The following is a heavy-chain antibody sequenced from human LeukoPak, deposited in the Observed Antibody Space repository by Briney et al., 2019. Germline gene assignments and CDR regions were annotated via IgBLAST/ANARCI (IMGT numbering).Heavy chain of an antibody. CDR1: GFTVSSNY. Sequence: PGGSLRLSCAASGFTVSSNYMSWVRQAPGKGLEWVSVIYSGGSTYYADSVKGRFTISRDNSKNTLYLQMNSLRAEDTAVYFCARDPRISSSPGGYYFDYWGQGTLVTVSS. J-gene: IGHJ4*02. D-gene: IGHD6-6*01. V-gene: IGHV3-66*01. CDR2: IYSGGST. CDR3: ARDPRISSSPGGYYFDY.